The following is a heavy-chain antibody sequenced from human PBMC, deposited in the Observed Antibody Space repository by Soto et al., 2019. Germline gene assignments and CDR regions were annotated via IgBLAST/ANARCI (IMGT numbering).Heavy chain of an antibody. CDR2: LGAADDP. D-gene: IGHD2-15*01. Sequence: RRLSCAASAFTLSAYDMHWVRQPNGKGLEWVSALGAADDPYYLGSVKGRFTISRENAKNSLYLQMNNLRAGGTAVYYCARAYSGRLPRRADYYYAMDVWGQGTTVTVSS. CDR1: AFTLSAYD. V-gene: IGHV3-13*05. CDR3: ARAYSGRLPRRADYYYAMDV. J-gene: IGHJ6*02.